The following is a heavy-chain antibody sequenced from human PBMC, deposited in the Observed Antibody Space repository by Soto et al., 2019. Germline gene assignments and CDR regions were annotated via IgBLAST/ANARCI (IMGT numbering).Heavy chain of an antibody. D-gene: IGHD3-10*01. CDR3: ARDLTGGPLDP. Sequence: PGGSLRLSCGASGFSFSSYHMNWVRQAPGKGLQWVSQISSSGNIVYYTDSVKGRFTISRDNVKNSLYLEMSNLRDEDTAVYYYARDLTGGPLDPWGQGTLVTVPQ. J-gene: IGHJ5*02. CDR2: ISSSGNIV. V-gene: IGHV3-48*02. CDR1: GFSFSSYH.